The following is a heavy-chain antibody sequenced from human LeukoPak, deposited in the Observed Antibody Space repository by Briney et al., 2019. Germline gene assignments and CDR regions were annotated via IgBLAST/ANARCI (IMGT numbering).Heavy chain of an antibody. CDR1: GGSFSGYY. CDR3: AGEEATVAGTKNWFDP. V-gene: IGHV4-34*01. J-gene: IGHJ5*02. Sequence: PSETLSLTCAVYGGSFSGYYWSWIRQPPGKGLEWIGEINHSGSTNYNPSLKSRVTISVDTSKNQFSLKLSSVTAADTAVYYCAGEEATVAGTKNWFDPWGQGTLVTVSS. CDR2: INHSGST. D-gene: IGHD6-19*01.